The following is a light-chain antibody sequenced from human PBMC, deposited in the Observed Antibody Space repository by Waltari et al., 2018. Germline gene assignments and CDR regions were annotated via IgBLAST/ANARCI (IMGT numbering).Light chain of an antibody. CDR2: KSS. V-gene: IGKV1-5*03. J-gene: IGKJ2*01. CDR1: QTISYW. CDR3: QQYDSYSPYT. Sequence: DIQMTQSPSTLSAFVGDTVTLTCRASQTISYWLAWYQQKPGKATKLLIYKSSTLERGVPSRFSGSGAGTEFTLTISSLQPDDFANYDCQQYDSYSPYTFGQGTKLEIK.